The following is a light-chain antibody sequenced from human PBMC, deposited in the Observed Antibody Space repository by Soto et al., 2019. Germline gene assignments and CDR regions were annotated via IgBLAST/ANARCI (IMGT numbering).Light chain of an antibody. CDR1: MRDVGAYNL. CDR3: SAYTARRTLV. V-gene: IGLV2-14*01. J-gene: IGLJ3*02. CDR2: EVR. Sequence: QSVLTQPASVSGSAGQSITISCSGTMRDVGAYNLVSWYQQHPGTAPKLIIYEVRNRPSGISSRFSGSRSGNTASLTISGLQSEDEGDYYCSAYTARRTLVFGGGTKVT.